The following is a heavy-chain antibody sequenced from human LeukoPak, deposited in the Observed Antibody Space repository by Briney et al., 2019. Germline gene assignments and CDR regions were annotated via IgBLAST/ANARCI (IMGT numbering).Heavy chain of an antibody. V-gene: IGHV3-23*01. CDR3: AKLERHDSKGY. J-gene: IGHJ4*02. CDR1: GFTFSSYW. CDR2: ISGSGGST. Sequence: GGSLRLSCAASGFTFSSYWMSWVRQAPGKGLEWVSAISGSGGSTYYADSVKGRFTISRDNSKNTLYLQMNSLRAEDTAVYYCAKLERHDSKGYWGQGTLVTVSS. D-gene: IGHD3-22*01.